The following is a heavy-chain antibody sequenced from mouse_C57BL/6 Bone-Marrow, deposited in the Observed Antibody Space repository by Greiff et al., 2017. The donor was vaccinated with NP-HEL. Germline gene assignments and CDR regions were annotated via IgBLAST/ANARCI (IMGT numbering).Heavy chain of an antibody. J-gene: IGHJ4*01. D-gene: IGHD1-1*01. Sequence: QVQLQQPGAELVRPGTSVKLSCKASGYTFTSYWMHWVKQRPGQGLEWIGVIDPSDSYTNYNQKFKGKATLTVDTSSSTAYMQLSSLTSEDSAVYYCGSYYGPYYYAMDYWGQGTSVTVSS. CDR1: GYTFTSYW. CDR3: GSYYGPYYYAMDY. CDR2: IDPSDSYT. V-gene: IGHV1-59*01.